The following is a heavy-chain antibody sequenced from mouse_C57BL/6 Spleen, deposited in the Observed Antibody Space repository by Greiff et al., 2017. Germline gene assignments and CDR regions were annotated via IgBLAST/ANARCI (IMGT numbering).Heavy chain of an antibody. J-gene: IGHJ3*01. CDR1: GFTFSSYA. Sequence: EVQLVESGGGLVKPGGSLKLSCAASGFTFSSYAMSWVRQTPEKRLEWVATISDGGSYTYYPDNVKGRFTISRDNAKNNLYLQMSHLKSEDTAMYYCARDSGPTGTAGPWFAYWGQGTLVTVSA. CDR2: ISDGGSYT. V-gene: IGHV5-4*01. CDR3: ARDSGPTGTAGPWFAY. D-gene: IGHD4-1*01.